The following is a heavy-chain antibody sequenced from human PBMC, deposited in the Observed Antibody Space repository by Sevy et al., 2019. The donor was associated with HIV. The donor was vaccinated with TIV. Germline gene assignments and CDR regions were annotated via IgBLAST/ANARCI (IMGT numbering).Heavy chain of an antibody. Sequence: ASVKVSCKASGYTFTGYYMHWVRQAPGQGLEWMGWMNPNSGNTGYAQKFQGRVTMTRNTSIETAYMELSSLRSEDTAVYYCARFLSTSYYYYHAMDVWGQGTTVTVSS. CDR1: GYTFTGYY. D-gene: IGHD2-2*01. V-gene: IGHV1-8*02. CDR2: MNPNSGNT. CDR3: ARFLSTSYYYYHAMDV. J-gene: IGHJ6*02.